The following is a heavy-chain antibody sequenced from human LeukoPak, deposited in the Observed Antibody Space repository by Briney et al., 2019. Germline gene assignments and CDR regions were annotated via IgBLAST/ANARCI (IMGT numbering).Heavy chain of an antibody. CDR2: LYAGGGA. J-gene: IGHJ4*02. CDR1: GFTVSSGY. V-gene: IGHV3-66*01. D-gene: IGHD2-21*02. CDR3: ARGRAVTDVGIFDY. Sequence: PGGSLRLSCIASGFTVSSGYVNWVRQAPGKGLEWVSVLYAGGGAYYADSVEGRFTISRDHSKNTLYLQMNSLRAEDTAVYYCARGRAVTDVGIFDYWGQGTLVIVSS.